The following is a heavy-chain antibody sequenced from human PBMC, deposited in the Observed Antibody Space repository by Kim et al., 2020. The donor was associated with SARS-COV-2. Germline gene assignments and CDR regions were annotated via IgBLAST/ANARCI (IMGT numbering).Heavy chain of an antibody. CDR2: ISYDGSNT. CDR1: GFTFSSYA. J-gene: IGHJ3*01. V-gene: IGHV3-30-3*01. Sequence: GGSLRLSCAASGFTFSSYAMHWVRQAPGKGLEWVAVISYDGSNTYYADSVKGRFTISRDNSKNTLYLQMNSLRAEDTAVYYCARGRLRIPMIVVVTRNVYDAFDLWGQGTMVTVSS. CDR3: ARGRLRIPMIVVVTRNVYDAFDL. D-gene: IGHD3-22*01.